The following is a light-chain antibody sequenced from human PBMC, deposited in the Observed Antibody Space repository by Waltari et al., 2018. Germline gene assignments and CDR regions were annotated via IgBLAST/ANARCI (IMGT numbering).Light chain of an antibody. J-gene: IGLJ3*02. CDR1: SGHSSNV. Sequence: QLVLTQSPSASASLGASVKLTCTLSSGHSSNVVAWLQQQPEKGPRYLMKVNSDGSHSQGDEIRDRLSGTSSGAERYLTISNLQSEDEADYYCQSGGHGTWVFGGGTKLTVL. V-gene: IGLV4-69*01. CDR3: QSGGHGTWV. CDR2: VNSDGSH.